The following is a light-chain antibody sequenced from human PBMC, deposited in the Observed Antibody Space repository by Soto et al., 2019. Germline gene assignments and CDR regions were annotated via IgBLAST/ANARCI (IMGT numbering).Light chain of an antibody. J-gene: IGLJ1*01. CDR3: SSYTDLNLYV. V-gene: IGLV2-14*03. Sequence: QSVLTQPASVSGSPGQSISISCTGTSSDVGGYNYVSWYQHQPGKAPKLVIFDVSGRPSGISNRFSGSKSGNTASLTISGIRPEDEADYYCSSYTDLNLYVFGTGTKVTVL. CDR1: SSDVGGYNY. CDR2: DVS.